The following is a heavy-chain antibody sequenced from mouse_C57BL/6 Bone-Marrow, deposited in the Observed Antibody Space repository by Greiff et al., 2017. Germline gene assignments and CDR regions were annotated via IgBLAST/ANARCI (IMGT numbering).Heavy chain of an antibody. CDR1: GYTFTDYE. CDR3: TRFPYVTSVAYFDY. Sequence: QVQLQQSGAELVRPGASVTLSCKASGYTFTDYEMHWVKQTPVHGLEWIGVIDPETGGTAYNQNFKGKAILTADKSSSTAYMDLRSLTSKDSAVYYCTRFPYVTSVAYFDYWGQGPTLTVSS. J-gene: IGHJ2*01. V-gene: IGHV1-15*01. D-gene: IGHD1-1*01. CDR2: IDPETGGT.